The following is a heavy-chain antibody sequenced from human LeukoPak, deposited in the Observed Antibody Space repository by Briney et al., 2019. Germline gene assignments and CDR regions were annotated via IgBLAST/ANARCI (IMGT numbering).Heavy chain of an antibody. J-gene: IGHJ4*02. Sequence: SQTLSLTCTVSGGSITSGGYYWSWIRQHPGKGLEWIGYIYYSGGTYYNPSLKSRVTISVDASKNQFSLKLNSVTAADTAVYYCARQVYISGSLFDYWGQGTLVTVSS. CDR3: ARQVYISGSLFDY. CDR1: GGSITSGGYY. V-gene: IGHV4-31*03. D-gene: IGHD3-10*01. CDR2: IYYSGGT.